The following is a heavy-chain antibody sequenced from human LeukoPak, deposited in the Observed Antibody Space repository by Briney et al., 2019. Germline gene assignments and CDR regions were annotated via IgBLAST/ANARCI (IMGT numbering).Heavy chain of an antibody. V-gene: IGHV1-69*06. J-gene: IGHJ3*02. CDR1: GGTFSSYA. D-gene: IGHD1-1*01. CDR2: IIPIFGTA. Sequence: SVKVSCKASGGTFSSYAISWVRQAPGQGLEWMGGIIPIFGTANYAQKFQGRVTITADKSTSTAYMELSSLRSEDTAVYYCARDLELTRAFDIWGQGTMVTVSS. CDR3: ARDLELTRAFDI.